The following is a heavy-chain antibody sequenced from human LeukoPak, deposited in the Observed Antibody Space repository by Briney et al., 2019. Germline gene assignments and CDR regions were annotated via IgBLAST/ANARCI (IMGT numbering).Heavy chain of an antibody. CDR1: GYTFSSYG. D-gene: IGHD5-18*01. J-gene: IGHJ4*02. CDR2: INPNTGGT. V-gene: IGHV1-2*02. Sequence: ASVKVSCKASGYTFSSYGISWVRQAPGQGLEWMGWINPNTGGTNYAQKFQGRVTMTRDTSIATAYMELSRLNSDDTAVYYCARKDTANDYWGQGTLVTVSS. CDR3: ARKDTANDY.